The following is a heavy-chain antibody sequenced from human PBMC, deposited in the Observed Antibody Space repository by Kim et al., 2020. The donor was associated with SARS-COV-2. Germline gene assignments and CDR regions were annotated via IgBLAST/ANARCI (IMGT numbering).Heavy chain of an antibody. J-gene: IGHJ4*02. CDR3: ARDQDTGGVTALEY. CDR1: GYTFTAYY. Sequence: ASVKVSCKTSGYTFTAYYIHWMRQAPGQGPEWLGWMDPNGGGTNYAPKFQGRVTLTRDTSIATAYMEFSSLKSDDTAVYYRARDQDTGGVTALEYWGQ. CDR2: MDPNGGGT. V-gene: IGHV1-2*02. D-gene: IGHD2-21*02.